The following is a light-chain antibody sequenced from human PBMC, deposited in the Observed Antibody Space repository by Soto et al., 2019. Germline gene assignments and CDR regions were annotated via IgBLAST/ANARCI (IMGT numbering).Light chain of an antibody. CDR1: QSISSW. V-gene: IGKV1-5*03. J-gene: IGKJ2*01. CDR3: QQYNSYPYT. Sequence: DIQMTQSPSTLSASVGDRVTITCRASQSISSWLAWYQQKPGKAPKLLIYKASSLESGVTSRFSGSESGTEFTLTISSLQPDDFAPYYCQQYNSYPYTFGQGTKLEIK. CDR2: KAS.